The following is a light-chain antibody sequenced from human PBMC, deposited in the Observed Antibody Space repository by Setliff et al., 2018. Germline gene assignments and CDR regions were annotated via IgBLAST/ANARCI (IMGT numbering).Light chain of an antibody. CDR2: QDN. CDR1: KLGDKY. J-gene: IGLJ1*01. CDR3: QAWDTTHYV. Sequence: SYELTQPPSVSVSPGQTASITCSGDKLGDKYTCWYQQKPGQSPVLVIYQDNKRPSGIPERFSGSNSGNTATLTISGTQAMDEADYYCQAWDTTHYVFGTGTKATVL. V-gene: IGLV3-1*01.